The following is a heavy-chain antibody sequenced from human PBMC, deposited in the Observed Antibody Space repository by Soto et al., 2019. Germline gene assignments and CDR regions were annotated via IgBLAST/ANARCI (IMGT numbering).Heavy chain of an antibody. V-gene: IGHV3-33*01. CDR1: GFMFSKYG. J-gene: IGHJ4*02. D-gene: IGHD3-16*01. Sequence: QVLLVEAGGGVVQPGMSLRLSCVASGFMFSKYGIHWVRQAPGKGLEWVGFISYDGSSQYYSDSVKGRLTISRDNPKNTVSLQMNSLRVEDTAVYYCARDAIDSFFECWCQGTLVSVSS. CDR2: ISYDGSSQ. CDR3: ARDAIDSFFEC.